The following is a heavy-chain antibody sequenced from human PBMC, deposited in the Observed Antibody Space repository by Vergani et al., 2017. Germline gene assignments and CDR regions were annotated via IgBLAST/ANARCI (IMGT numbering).Heavy chain of an antibody. J-gene: IGHJ4*02. Sequence: QVQLQESGPGLVRPSQTLPLICTVSGGSMSSGSSYWSWIRQSAGKGLEWIGRIHTSGNTNYNPSLKSRVTMSEDTSKNQFSLNLTSVTAADTPVYYCARGSXLGGSCSRPLFDYWGRGTLVTVSS. CDR1: GGSMSSGSSY. CDR3: ARGSXLGGSCSRPLFDY. V-gene: IGHV4-61*02. CDR2: IHTSGNT. D-gene: IGHD2-15*01.